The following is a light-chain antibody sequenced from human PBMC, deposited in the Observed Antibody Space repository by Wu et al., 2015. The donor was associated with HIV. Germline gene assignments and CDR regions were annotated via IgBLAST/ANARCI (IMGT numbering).Light chain of an antibody. CDR3: QKYNTAPWT. V-gene: IGKV1-27*01. J-gene: IGKJ1*01. Sequence: EIQMTQSPSSLSASVGDRVTITCRASQGITNYLAWYQQKPGKVPKVLIYAASTLQSGAPSRLSGSGSGTDFTLTISSLQPEDVATYYCQKYNTAPWTFGQGPRWKSN. CDR2: AAS. CDR1: QGITNY.